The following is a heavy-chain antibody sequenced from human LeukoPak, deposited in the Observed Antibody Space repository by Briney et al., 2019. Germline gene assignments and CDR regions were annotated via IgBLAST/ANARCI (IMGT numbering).Heavy chain of an antibody. D-gene: IGHD1-1*01. CDR1: GGSISSGGYS. CDR2: IYHSGST. Sequence: SETLSLTCAVSGGSISSGGYSWSWIRQPPGKGLEWIGYIYHSGSTYYNPSLKTRVTISVDRSKNQFSLKLSSVTAADTAVYYCAREVSVEPPYNWFDPWGQGTLVTVSS. CDR3: AREVSVEPPYNWFDP. V-gene: IGHV4-30-2*01. J-gene: IGHJ5*02.